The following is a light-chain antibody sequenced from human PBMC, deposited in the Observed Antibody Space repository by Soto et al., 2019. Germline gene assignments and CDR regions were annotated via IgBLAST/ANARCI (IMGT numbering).Light chain of an antibody. V-gene: IGLV1-44*01. CDR2: SFN. CDR3: AAWDDSLKGYV. Sequence: QSVLPQPPSASGTPGQRVTISCSGSRSNVGGNTVNWYQQLPGRAPKLLIYSFNERPSGVPDRFSGSKSGTSASLAIRGLQFEDEADYYCAAWDDSLKGYVFGTGTKVTVL. CDR1: RSNVGGNT. J-gene: IGLJ1*01.